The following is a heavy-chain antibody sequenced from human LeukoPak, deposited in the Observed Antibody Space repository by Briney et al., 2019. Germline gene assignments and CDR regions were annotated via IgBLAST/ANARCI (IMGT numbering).Heavy chain of an antibody. D-gene: IGHD6-13*01. CDR2: IKEDGSEK. CDR3: AIDPYSSSPEDY. V-gene: IGHV3-7*03. J-gene: IGHJ4*02. Sequence: PGGSLRLSCAASGFTFSNYWMSWVRQAPGKGLEWVANIKEDGSEKYYVDPVEGRFTISRDNAKNTLYLQMNSLRAEDTAVYYCAIDPYSSSPEDYWGQGTLVTVSS. CDR1: GFTFSNYW.